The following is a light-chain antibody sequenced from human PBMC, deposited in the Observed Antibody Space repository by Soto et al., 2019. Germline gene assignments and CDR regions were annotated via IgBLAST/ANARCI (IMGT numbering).Light chain of an antibody. Sequence: EIVLTQSPGTLSLSPGERATLSCRASQSVSSTYLIWYQQKPGQAPRLLIYGASSRATGVPDRFSGGGSGTDFTLTISRLEPEDFAVYFCQQYSDLPMTFGQGTRLEIK. CDR2: GAS. V-gene: IGKV3-20*01. CDR3: QQYSDLPMT. CDR1: QSVSSTY. J-gene: IGKJ5*01.